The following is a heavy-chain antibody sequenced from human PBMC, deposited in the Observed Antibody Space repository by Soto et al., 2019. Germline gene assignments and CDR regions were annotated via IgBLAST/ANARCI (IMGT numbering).Heavy chain of an antibody. V-gene: IGHV3-15*01. CDR2: IKSKTDGGTT. D-gene: IGHD2-15*01. CDR3: TTDRPEYCSGGSCIPFDY. Sequence: GGSLRLSCAASGLMFRGYWMSWVRQAPGQGLEWVGRIKSKTDGGTTDYAAPVKGRFTISRDDSKNTLYLQMNSLKTEDTAVYYCTTDRPEYCSGGSCIPFDYWGQGTLVTVSS. CDR1: GLMFRGYW. J-gene: IGHJ4*02.